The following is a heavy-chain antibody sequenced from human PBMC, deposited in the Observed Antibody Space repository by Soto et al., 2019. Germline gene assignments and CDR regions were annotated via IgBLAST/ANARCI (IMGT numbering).Heavy chain of an antibody. CDR2: MNQDGSRK. CDR1: GFTFSSHW. J-gene: IGHJ4*02. Sequence: GGSLSLSCAASGFTFSSHWMSWVRQAPGKGLEWVANMNQDGSRKHYVDSVKGRFTISRDNAENSLFLQMDSLRAEDTAVYYCARDILDSKATFDYWGQGALVTVSS. CDR3: ARDILDSKATFDY. D-gene: IGHD4-4*01. V-gene: IGHV3-7*01.